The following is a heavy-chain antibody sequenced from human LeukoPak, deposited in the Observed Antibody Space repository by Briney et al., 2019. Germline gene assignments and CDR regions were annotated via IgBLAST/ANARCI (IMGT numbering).Heavy chain of an antibody. CDR3: ARESYGSGSYYKGSNWFDP. J-gene: IGHJ5*02. Sequence: GASVTVSCKASGYTFTGYYMHWVRQAPGQGLEWMGWMNPNSGNTGYAQKFQGRVTMTRNTSISTAYMELSSLRSEDTAVYYCARESYGSGSYYKGSNWFDPWGQGTLVTVSS. D-gene: IGHD3-10*01. CDR2: MNPNSGNT. V-gene: IGHV1-8*02. CDR1: GYTFTGYY.